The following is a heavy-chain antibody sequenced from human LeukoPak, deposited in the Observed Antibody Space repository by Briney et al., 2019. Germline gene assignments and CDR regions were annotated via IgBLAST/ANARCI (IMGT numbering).Heavy chain of an antibody. CDR1: GYTFTSYD. J-gene: IGHJ6*02. CDR3: ARVLGSGSSWYIYYYYGMDV. Sequence: PWASVEVSCKASGYTFTSYDINWVRQATGQGLEWMGWMNPNSGNTGYAQKFQGRVTMTRNTSISTAYMEPSSLRSEDTAVYYCARVLGSGSSWYIYYYYGMDVWGQGTTVTVSS. D-gene: IGHD6-13*01. CDR2: MNPNSGNT. V-gene: IGHV1-8*01.